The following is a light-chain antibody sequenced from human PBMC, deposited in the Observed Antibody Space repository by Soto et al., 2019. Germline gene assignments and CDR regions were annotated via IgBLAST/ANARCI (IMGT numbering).Light chain of an antibody. CDR2: DTS. CDR1: QSVSTY. Sequence: EILLTQSPSTLSSSPGERATLTSIASQSVSTYLAWYQQKPGQAPRLLIFDTSNRATGIPVRFSGSGSGTDSTLTCSSLETEDFAVYYGQQRSNWPPITFGQGTRLEIK. CDR3: QQRSNWPPIT. J-gene: IGKJ5*01. V-gene: IGKV3-11*01.